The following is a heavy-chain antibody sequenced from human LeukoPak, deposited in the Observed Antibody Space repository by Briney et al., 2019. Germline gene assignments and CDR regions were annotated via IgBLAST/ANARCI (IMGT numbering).Heavy chain of an antibody. Sequence: PGGSLRLSCAASGVTFSSYAMHWVRQAPGKGLEWVAVISYDGSNKYYADSVKGRFTISRDNSKNTLYLQMNSLRAEDTAVYYCARDYYFDYWGQGTLVTVSS. CDR3: ARDYYFDY. J-gene: IGHJ4*02. V-gene: IGHV3-30-3*01. CDR2: ISYDGSNK. CDR1: GVTFSSYA.